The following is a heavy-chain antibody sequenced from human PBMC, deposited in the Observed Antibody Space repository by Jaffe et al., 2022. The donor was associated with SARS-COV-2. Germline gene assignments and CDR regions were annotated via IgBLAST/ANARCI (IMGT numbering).Heavy chain of an antibody. V-gene: IGHV1-69*01. CDR1: GGTFSSYA. CDR3: ARDSDVVVTALPGWFDP. CDR2: IIPIFGTA. J-gene: IGHJ5*02. D-gene: IGHD2-21*02. Sequence: QVQLVQSGAEVKKPGSSVKVSCKASGGTFSSYAISWVRQAPGQGLEWMGGIIPIFGTANYAQKFQGRVTITADESTSTAYMELSSLRSEDTAVYYCARDSDVVVTALPGWFDPWGQGTLVTVSS.